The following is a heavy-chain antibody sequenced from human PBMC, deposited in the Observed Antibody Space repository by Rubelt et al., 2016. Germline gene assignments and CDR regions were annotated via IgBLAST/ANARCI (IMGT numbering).Heavy chain of an antibody. CDR3: AKSAPITTVTIYAFDI. J-gene: IGHJ3*02. D-gene: IGHD4-17*01. Sequence: EVQLVESGGGLVQPGGSLRLSCAASGFTFSSYWMSWVRQAPGKGLEWVSAISGSGGSTYYADSVKGRFTISRDNSKNTLYLQMNSLRAEDTAVYYCAKSAPITTVTIYAFDIWGQGTMVTVSS. V-gene: IGHV3-23*04. CDR2: ISGSGGST. CDR1: GFTFSSYW.